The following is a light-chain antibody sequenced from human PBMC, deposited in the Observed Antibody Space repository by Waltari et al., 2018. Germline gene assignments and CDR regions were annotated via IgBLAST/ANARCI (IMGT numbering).Light chain of an antibody. Sequence: EIVMTQSPVTLSVSPGERATLSCRASQSVSNNLAWYQQKPGQAPRLLTYGASTRASGIPARFSGSGSGTEFTLTISSLQSEDFAVYFCQQYNNWPPNTFGPGTKVDFK. J-gene: IGKJ3*01. V-gene: IGKV3-15*01. CDR3: QQYNNWPPNT. CDR2: GAS. CDR1: QSVSNN.